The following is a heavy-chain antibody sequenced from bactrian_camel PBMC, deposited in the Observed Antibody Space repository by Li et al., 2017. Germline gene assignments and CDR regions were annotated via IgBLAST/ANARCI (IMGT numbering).Heavy chain of an antibody. CDR1: GFTFSIYD. J-gene: IGHJ4*01. CDR2: IVWDGSNT. V-gene: IGHV3S5*01. Sequence: HVQLVESGGGLVQPGGSLRLSCAASGFTFSIYDMSWGRQVPGKGLEWVAGIVWDGSNTYYADSVKGRFTISLESAKNTMYLQMNKLKAEDTAMYYCNVGICNGSGSYWGQGTQVTVS. D-gene: IGHD6*01. CDR3: NVGICNGSGSY.